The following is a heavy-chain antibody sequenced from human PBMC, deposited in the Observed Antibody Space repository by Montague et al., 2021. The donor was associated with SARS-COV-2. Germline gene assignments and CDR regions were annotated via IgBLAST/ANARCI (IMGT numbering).Heavy chain of an antibody. D-gene: IGHD3-10*01. CDR3: ARGIWFGELLTGYYYYGMDV. J-gene: IGHJ6*02. CDR2: TYYRSKWYN. V-gene: IGHV6-1*01. Sequence: CATSGYSVSSNSAAWNWIRQSPSRGLEWLGRTYYRSKWYNDYAVSVKSRITINPDTSKNQFSLQLNSVTPEDTAVYYCARGIWFGELLTGYYYYGMDVWGQGTTVTVSS. CDR1: GYSVSSNSAA.